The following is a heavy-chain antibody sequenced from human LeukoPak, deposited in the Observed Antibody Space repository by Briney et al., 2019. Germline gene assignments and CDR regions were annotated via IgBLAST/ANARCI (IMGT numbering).Heavy chain of an antibody. V-gene: IGHV1-2*06. D-gene: IGHD6-19*01. CDR1: GYTFTAYY. J-gene: IGHJ5*02. CDR2: INPNSGGT. Sequence: GASVKVSCKTSGYTFTAYYMHWVRQAPGQGLEWMGRINPNSGGTNYAQKFQGRVTMTRDTSISTAYMELSRLRSDDTAVYYCARDLGQWLDTYNWFDPWGQGTLVTVSS. CDR3: ARDLGQWLDTYNWFDP.